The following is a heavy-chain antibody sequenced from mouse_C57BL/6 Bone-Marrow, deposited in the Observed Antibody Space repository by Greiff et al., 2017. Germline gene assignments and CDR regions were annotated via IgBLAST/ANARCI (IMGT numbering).Heavy chain of an antibody. Sequence: EVNVVESGEGLVKPGGSLKLSCAASGFTFSSYAMSWVRQTPEKRLEWVAYISSGGDYIYYADTVKGRFTISRDNARNTLYLQMSSLKSEDTAMYYGTRGRGSTAFYYYAMDYGGQGTSVTVSS. V-gene: IGHV5-9-1*02. J-gene: IGHJ4*01. CDR2: ISSGGDYI. CDR3: TRGRGSTAFYYYAMDY. D-gene: IGHD1-2*01. CDR1: GFTFSSYA.